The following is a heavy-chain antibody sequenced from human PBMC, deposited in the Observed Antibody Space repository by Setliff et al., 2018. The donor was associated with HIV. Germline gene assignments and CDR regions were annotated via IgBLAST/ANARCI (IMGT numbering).Heavy chain of an antibody. J-gene: IGHJ4*02. D-gene: IGHD3-22*01. V-gene: IGHV4-4*07. CDR3: ARTPEDYDQYFFDR. CDR1: GDSISNYF. CDR2: INTRGNT. Sequence: SETLSLTCSVSGDSISNYFWTWIRQPAGKGLEWIGRINTRGNTNYNPSLEGRVTISVDTSKNQFSLKLSSVTAADTAVYYCARTPEDYDQYFFDRWGQGTLVTVSS.